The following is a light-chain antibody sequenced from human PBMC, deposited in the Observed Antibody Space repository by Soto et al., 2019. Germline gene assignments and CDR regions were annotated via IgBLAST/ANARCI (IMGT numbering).Light chain of an antibody. CDR3: QQRSCWPLT. CDR1: QSVSSS. J-gene: IGKJ4*01. Sequence: EIVLTQSPATLSLSPGETATLSCRASQSVSSSLAWYQQKPGQTPRLLIYDASNRATGIPARFSGSGSGTDFTLTVSSLEPEDVAVYYCQQRSCWPLTFGGGTKVEIK. V-gene: IGKV3-11*01. CDR2: DAS.